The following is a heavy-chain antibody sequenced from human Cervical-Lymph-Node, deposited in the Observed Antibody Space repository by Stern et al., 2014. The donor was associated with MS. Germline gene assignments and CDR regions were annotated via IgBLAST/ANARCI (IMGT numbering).Heavy chain of an antibody. D-gene: IGHD3-3*01. CDR3: ARGIGRFYYYYGMDV. V-gene: IGHV4-59*01. J-gene: IGHJ6*02. CDR2: IYYSGST. CDR1: GGSISSYY. Sequence: QVQLQESGPGLVKPSETLSLTCTVSGGSISSYYWSWIRQPPVKGLEWIGYIYYSGSTNYNPSLKSRVTISVDTSKNQFSLKLSSVTAADTAVYYCARGIGRFYYYYGMDVWGQGTTVTVSS.